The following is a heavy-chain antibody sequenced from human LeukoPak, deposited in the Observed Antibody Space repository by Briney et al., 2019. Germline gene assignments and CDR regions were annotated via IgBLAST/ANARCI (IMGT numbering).Heavy chain of an antibody. CDR1: GFTVSSNY. J-gene: IGHJ4*02. Sequence: GGSLRLSCAASGFTVSSNYMTWVRQAPGKGLEWVSVIYSGGSTYYADSVKGRFTISRDNSKSTLYLQMNSLRVEDTAVYYCTRGIAVADTGFFDYWGQGTLVTVSS. D-gene: IGHD6-19*01. CDR3: TRGIAVADTGFFDY. V-gene: IGHV3-66*01. CDR2: IYSGGST.